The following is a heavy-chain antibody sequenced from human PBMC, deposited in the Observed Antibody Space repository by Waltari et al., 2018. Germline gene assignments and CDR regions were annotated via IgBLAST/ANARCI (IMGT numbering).Heavy chain of an antibody. J-gene: IGHJ4*02. CDR1: GFMFSNW. CDR3: ARGMGDI. Sequence: EVQLVESGGGLVKTGGSLRLSCEASGFMFSNWMHWVRQAPGKGLVWISRINPDANLLPYADSVKGRFTVSRDYARNTLYLQMSSLRVEDTAVYYCARGMGDIWGQGTLVTVSS. CDR2: INPDANLL. D-gene: IGHD3-16*01. V-gene: IGHV3-74*01.